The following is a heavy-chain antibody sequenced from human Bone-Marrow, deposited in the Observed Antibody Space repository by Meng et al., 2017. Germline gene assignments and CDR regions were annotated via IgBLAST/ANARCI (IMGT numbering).Heavy chain of an antibody. Sequence: VEVVGSGGGVVQPGRSLRRSCAGSGFTFSSYGMHWVRQAPGKGLEWVAVIWYDGSNKYYADSVKGRFTISRDNSKNTLYLQMNSLRAEDTAVYYCARDERDYDSSGYYFDYWGQGTLVTASS. CDR1: GFTFSSYG. D-gene: IGHD3-22*01. J-gene: IGHJ4*02. CDR3: ARDERDYDSSGYYFDY. CDR2: IWYDGSNK. V-gene: IGHV3-33*01.